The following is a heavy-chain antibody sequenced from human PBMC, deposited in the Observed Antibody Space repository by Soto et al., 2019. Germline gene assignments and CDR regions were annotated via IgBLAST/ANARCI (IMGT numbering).Heavy chain of an antibody. CDR3: ARDGGIVATTRTLYYYYGMDV. CDR2: IWYDGSNK. D-gene: IGHD5-12*01. CDR1: GFTFSSYG. V-gene: IGHV3-33*01. J-gene: IGHJ6*02. Sequence: GGSLRLSCAASGFTFSSYGMHWVRQAPGKGLEWVAVIWYDGSNKYYADSVKGRFTISRDNSKNTLYLQMNSLRAEDTAVYYCARDGGIVATTRTLYYYYGMDVWGQGTTVT.